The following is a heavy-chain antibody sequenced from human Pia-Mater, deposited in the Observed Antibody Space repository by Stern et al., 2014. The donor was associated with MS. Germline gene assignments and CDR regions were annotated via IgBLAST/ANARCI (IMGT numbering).Heavy chain of an antibody. Sequence: VQLLESGSQVRKPGASVKVSCQASGYTFINYDIFWVRQATGQGLEGMGWMNPNNANTGHAQKFQGRVTMTRNTSISTAYMELSGLRSDDTAVYYCVRGGLSYGYGLDAWGQGTAVIVSS. CDR3: VRGGLSYGYGLDA. D-gene: IGHD3-16*01. CDR1: GYTFINYD. CDR2: MNPNNANT. J-gene: IGHJ6*02. V-gene: IGHV1-8*01.